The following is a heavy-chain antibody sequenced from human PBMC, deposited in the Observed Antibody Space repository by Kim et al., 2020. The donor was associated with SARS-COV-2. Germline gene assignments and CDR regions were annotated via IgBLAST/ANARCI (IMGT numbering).Heavy chain of an antibody. J-gene: IGHJ4*02. V-gene: IGHV4-30-4*01. CDR1: GGSISSGDYY. D-gene: IGHD3-10*01. CDR3: ARWGYGSGSYYNLRYFDY. CDR2: IYYSGST. Sequence: SETLSLTCTVSGGSISSGDYYWSWIRQPPGKGLEWIGYIYYSGSTYYNPSLKSRVTISVDTSKNQFSLKLSSVTAADTAVYYCARWGYGSGSYYNLRYFDYWGQGTLVTVSS.